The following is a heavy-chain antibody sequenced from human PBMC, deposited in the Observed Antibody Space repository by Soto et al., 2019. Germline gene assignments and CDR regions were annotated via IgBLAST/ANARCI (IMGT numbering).Heavy chain of an antibody. D-gene: IGHD5-18*01. CDR1: GFTFSSYW. CDR3: ARNRGYPNWFDP. V-gene: IGHV3-7*01. CDR2: IKQDGSEK. J-gene: IGHJ5*02. Sequence: PVGSLRLSCAASGFTFSSYWMSWVRQAPGKGREWVANIKQDGSEKYYVDSVKGRFTISRDNAKNSLYLQMNSLRAEDTAVYYCARNRGYPNWFDPWGQGTLVTVSS.